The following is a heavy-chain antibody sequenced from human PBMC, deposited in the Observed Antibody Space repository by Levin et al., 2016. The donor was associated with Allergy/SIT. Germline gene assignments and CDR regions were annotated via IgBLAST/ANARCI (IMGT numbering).Heavy chain of an antibody. V-gene: IGHV4-34*01. J-gene: IGHJ6*02. Sequence: SQTLSLTCAVYGGSFSGYYWSWIRQPPGKGLEWIGEINHSGSTNYNPSLKSRVTISVDTSKNQFSLKLSSVTAADTAVYYCASLGSGSYYYYYYGMDVWGQGTTVTVSS. D-gene: IGHD3-10*01. CDR1: GGSFSGYY. CDR3: ASLGSGSYYYYYYGMDV. CDR2: INHSGST.